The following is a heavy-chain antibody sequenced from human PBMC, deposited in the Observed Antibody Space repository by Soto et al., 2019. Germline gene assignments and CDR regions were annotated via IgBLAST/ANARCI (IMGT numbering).Heavy chain of an antibody. J-gene: IGHJ6*02. CDR1: GFTFSNAW. D-gene: IGHD2-2*01. Sequence: GGSLRLSCAASGFTFSNAWMNWVRQAPGKGLEWVGRIKSKTDGGTTDYAAPVKGRFTISRDDSKNTLYLQMNSLKTEDTAVYYCTTDQYCSSTSCHDSYYYYGMDVWGQGTTVTVSS. V-gene: IGHV3-15*07. CDR3: TTDQYCSSTSCHDSYYYYGMDV. CDR2: IKSKTDGGTT.